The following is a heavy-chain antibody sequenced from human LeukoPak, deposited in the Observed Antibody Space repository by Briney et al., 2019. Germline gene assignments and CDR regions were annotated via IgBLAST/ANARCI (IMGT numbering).Heavy chain of an antibody. CDR3: AKEWRWGDTEVHYYGLNV. D-gene: IGHD1-1*01. CDR2: ITGTDGRT. J-gene: IGHJ6*02. CDR1: GLSFSNYA. V-gene: IGHV3-23*01. Sequence: PGGSLRLSCVASGLSFSNYAMNWVRQAPGKGLEWVAIITGTDGRTYYADSVKGRFTISRDNSKNTLSLRMNSLRAEDTAVYYCAKEWRWGDTEVHYYGLNVWGQGTTVTVSS.